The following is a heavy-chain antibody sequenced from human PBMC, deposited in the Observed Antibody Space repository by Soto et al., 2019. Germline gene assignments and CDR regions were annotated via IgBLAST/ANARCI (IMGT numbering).Heavy chain of an antibody. CDR3: ARTPIPAAPHFDY. V-gene: IGHV1-18*01. CDR2: ISPYNGDT. J-gene: IGHJ4*02. Sequence: ASVKVSCKASGYTFTSYRISWLRQAPGQGLEWMGWISPYNGDTSYAQRVQGRVTMTTDTSTTTSYMELRSLRSDDTAVYYCARTPIPAAPHFDYWGQGTLVTVSS. D-gene: IGHD6-13*01. CDR1: GYTFTSYR.